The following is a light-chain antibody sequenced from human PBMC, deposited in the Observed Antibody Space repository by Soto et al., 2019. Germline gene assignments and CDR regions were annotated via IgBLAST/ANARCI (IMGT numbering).Light chain of an antibody. CDR3: HSYDSSLRGVV. J-gene: IGLJ2*01. CDR2: GYS. V-gene: IGLV1-40*01. Sequence: QSVLTRPPSGSGAPGQRVPISCTGSSSNLWACYDAHWYQQLPGTAPKILTYGYSNPPSGVPDRFSGSKSGTSASLAITGVPAYDEDDYYCHSYDSSLRGVVFGGGTKVTVL. CDR1: SSNLWACYD.